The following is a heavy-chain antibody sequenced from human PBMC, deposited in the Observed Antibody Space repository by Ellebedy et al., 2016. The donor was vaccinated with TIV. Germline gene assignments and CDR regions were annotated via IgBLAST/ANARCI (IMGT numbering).Heavy chain of an antibody. V-gene: IGHV4-30-4*08. CDR3: ARGIDY. CDR1: GGSISGSSYY. Sequence: MPSETLSLTCTVSGGSISGSSYYWGWIRQHPGKGLEWIGYIYSSGSTYYNPSLRSRVTISVDTSKNQFSLKLNSMTAADTAVYYCARGIDYWGQGTLVTVSS. CDR2: IYSSGST. J-gene: IGHJ4*02.